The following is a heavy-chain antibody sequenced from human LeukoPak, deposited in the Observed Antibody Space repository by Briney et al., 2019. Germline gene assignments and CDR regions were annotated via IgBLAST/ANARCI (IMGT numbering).Heavy chain of an antibody. V-gene: IGHV3-23*01. CDR3: AKDKTARGLDAFDI. J-gene: IGHJ3*02. CDR2: ISGSGGST. Sequence: PGGSLRLSCAGSGFTFSSYAMSWVRQAPGKGLEWVSVISGSGGSTNYADSVKGRFTISRDNSKNTLYLQMNSLRAEDTAVYSCAKDKTARGLDAFDIWGQGTRVTVSS. CDR1: GFTFSSYA. D-gene: IGHD3-10*01.